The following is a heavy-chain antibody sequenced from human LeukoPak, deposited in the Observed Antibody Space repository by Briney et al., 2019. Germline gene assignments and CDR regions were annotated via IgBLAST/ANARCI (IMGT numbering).Heavy chain of an antibody. Sequence: GGSLRLSCAASGFTVSRNYMSWVRQAPGKGLEWVSVIYSGGSTYYADSVKGRFTISRDNSKNTLYLQMNSLRAEDTAVYYCASGITMVRGVIRPPFDYWGQGTLVTVSS. CDR3: ASGITMVRGVIRPPFDY. D-gene: IGHD3-10*01. CDR2: IYSGGST. V-gene: IGHV3-66*01. J-gene: IGHJ4*02. CDR1: GFTVSRNY.